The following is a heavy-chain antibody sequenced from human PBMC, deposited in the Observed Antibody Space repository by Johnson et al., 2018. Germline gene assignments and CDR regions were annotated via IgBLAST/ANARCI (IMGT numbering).Heavy chain of an antibody. D-gene: IGHD4-17*01. V-gene: IGHV1-69*12. CDR2: IIPIFGTA. Sequence: QVQLVQSGAEVKKPGSSVKVSCKASGGTFSSYAISWVRQAPGQGLEWMGGIIPIFGTANYAQKFQGRVTITADESTSTAYMELSSLRSEDTGVYYCARGFTHGQLRYYYGMDVWGQGTTVTVSS. CDR1: GGTFSSYA. CDR3: ARGFTHGQLRYYYGMDV. J-gene: IGHJ6*02.